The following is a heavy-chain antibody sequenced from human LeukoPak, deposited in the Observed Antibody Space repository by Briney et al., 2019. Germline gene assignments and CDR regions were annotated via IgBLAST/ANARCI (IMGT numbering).Heavy chain of an antibody. V-gene: IGHV3-23*01. D-gene: IGHD4-23*01. CDR1: GFTFSSYA. Sequence: PGGSLRLSCAASGFTFSSYAMSWVRQAPGKGLEWVSAISGSGGSTYYADSVKGRFTISRDNSKNTLYLQMDSLRAEDTAVYYCARDTPPGGNGFDYWGQGTLVTVSS. CDR3: ARDTPPGGNGFDY. CDR2: ISGSGGST. J-gene: IGHJ4*02.